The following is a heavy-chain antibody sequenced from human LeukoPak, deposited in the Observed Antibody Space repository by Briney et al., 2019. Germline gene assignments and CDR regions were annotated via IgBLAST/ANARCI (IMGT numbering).Heavy chain of an antibody. V-gene: IGHV3-64D*09. CDR3: VKPPYYYDSSGYSHALVFDY. CDR2: ISSNGGST. D-gene: IGHD3-22*01. CDR1: GFTFSSYA. J-gene: IGHJ4*02. Sequence: GGSLRLSCSASGFTFSSYAMHWVRQAPGKGLEYVSAISSNGGSTYYADSVKGRFTISRDNSKNTLYLQMSSLRAEDTAVYYCVKPPYYYDSSGYSHALVFDYWGQGTLVTVSS.